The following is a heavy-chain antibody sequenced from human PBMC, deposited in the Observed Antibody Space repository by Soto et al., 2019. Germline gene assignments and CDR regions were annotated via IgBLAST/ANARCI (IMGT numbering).Heavy chain of an antibody. Sequence: GGSLRLSCAASGFTFSSHSMAWVRQAPGKGLEWVAYITNSDSTTYYADSVRGRFTISRDNGKDSLSLQMSSLRDEDTAVYYCAGGPAVGSSGWHYFGCWGKETMVRISS. CDR3: AGGPAVGSSGWHYFGC. D-gene: IGHD6-19*01. CDR1: GFTFSSHS. CDR2: ITNSDSTT. J-gene: IGHJ4*02. V-gene: IGHV3-48*02.